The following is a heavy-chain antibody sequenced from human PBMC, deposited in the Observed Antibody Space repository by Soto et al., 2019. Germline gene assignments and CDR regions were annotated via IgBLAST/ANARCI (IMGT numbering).Heavy chain of an antibody. J-gene: IGHJ6*02. D-gene: IGHD5-18*01. CDR1: GFTFSSYG. V-gene: IGHV3-30*18. CDR3: AKDIVDRYSYGWGTWDYYYYGMDV. Sequence: QVQLVESGGGVVQPGRSLRLSCAASGFTFSSYGMHWVRQAPGKGLEWVAVISYDGSNKYYADSVKGRFTISRDNSKNTLYLQMNSLRAEDTAVYYCAKDIVDRYSYGWGTWDYYYYGMDVWGQGTTVTVSS. CDR2: ISYDGSNK.